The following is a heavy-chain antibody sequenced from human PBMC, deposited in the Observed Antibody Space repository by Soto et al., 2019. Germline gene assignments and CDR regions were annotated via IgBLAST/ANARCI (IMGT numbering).Heavy chain of an antibody. V-gene: IGHV1-69*13. D-gene: IGHD3-22*01. CDR3: ARSLDYHDYTGYSTVGVYFDY. CDR1: GGSFSSSG. Sequence: SVKVSCKASGGSFSSSGISWVRQAPGQGLEWVGWIIPIFVTSHYAQKFQGRVTITADESTNIAYMELSSLTSEDTAVYYCARSLDYHDYTGYSTVGVYFDYWGLGTLVTVSA. CDR2: IIPIFVTS. J-gene: IGHJ4*02.